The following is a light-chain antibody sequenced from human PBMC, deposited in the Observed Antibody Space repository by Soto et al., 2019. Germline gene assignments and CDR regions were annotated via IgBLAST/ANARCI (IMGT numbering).Light chain of an antibody. CDR3: QQYNNWPPYT. V-gene: IGKV3-15*01. CDR1: QSVSYN. CDR2: GAS. J-gene: IGKJ2*01. Sequence: EIVMTQSPATLSVSPGERATVSCRASQSVSYNLAWYQQKPGQAPRLLIYGASTRATGIPARFSGSGSETEFTLTISSLQSEDFVVYYCQQYNNWPPYTFGQGTKLEIK.